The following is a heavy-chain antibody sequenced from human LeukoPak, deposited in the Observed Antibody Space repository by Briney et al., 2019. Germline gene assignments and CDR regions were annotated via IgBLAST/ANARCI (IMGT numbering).Heavy chain of an antibody. V-gene: IGHV1-2*02. CDR3: ARDSPGQATTKYYYYYYYMDV. J-gene: IGHJ6*03. Sequence: ASVKVSCKASGYTFTGYYMHWVRQAPGQGLEWMGWINPNSGGTNYAQKFQGRVTMTRDTSISTAYMELSRLRSDDTAVYYCARDSPGQATTKYYYYYYYMDVWGKGTTVTVS. D-gene: IGHD5-24*01. CDR2: INPNSGGT. CDR1: GYTFTGYY.